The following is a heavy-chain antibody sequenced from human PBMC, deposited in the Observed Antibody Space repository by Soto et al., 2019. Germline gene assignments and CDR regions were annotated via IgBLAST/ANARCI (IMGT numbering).Heavy chain of an antibody. CDR3: ARGQRGSDWFDP. Sequence: SETLSLTCTVSGGSMSSYYWTWIRQPAGKGLAWIGRVYSSGGTHYNPSLKSRVTISLDTSKNQFSLRLLSVTDADTAVYYCARGQRGSDWFDPWGQGPSVTVSS. V-gene: IGHV4-4*07. D-gene: IGHD2-2*01. CDR1: GGSMSSYY. CDR2: VYSSGGT. J-gene: IGHJ5*02.